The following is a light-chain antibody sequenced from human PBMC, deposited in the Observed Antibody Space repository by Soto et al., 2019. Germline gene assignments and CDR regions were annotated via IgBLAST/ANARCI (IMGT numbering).Light chain of an antibody. CDR3: QQYNNWPPAYT. V-gene: IGKV3-11*01. J-gene: IGKJ2*01. CDR1: QSVSSY. Sequence: VFTQSAATVSLSPGERATLSCRASQSVSSYLAWYQQKPGQAPRLLIYDASNRATGIPDRFSGSGSGTDFTLTISRLEPEDFAVYYCQQYNNWPPAYTFGQGTKVDIK. CDR2: DAS.